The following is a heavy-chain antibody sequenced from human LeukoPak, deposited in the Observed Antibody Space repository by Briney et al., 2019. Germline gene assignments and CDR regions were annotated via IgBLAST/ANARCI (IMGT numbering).Heavy chain of an antibody. CDR3: ARDHLAYYDSSGYCPFDY. V-gene: IGHV1-69*13. Sequence: SVKVSCKASGGTFSNYATSWVRQAPGQGLEWMGGIIPIFGTANYAQKFQGRVTITADESTSTAYMELSSLRSEDTAVYYCARDHLAYYDSSGYCPFDYWGQGTLVTVSS. J-gene: IGHJ4*02. CDR2: IIPIFGTA. CDR1: GGTFSNYA. D-gene: IGHD3-22*01.